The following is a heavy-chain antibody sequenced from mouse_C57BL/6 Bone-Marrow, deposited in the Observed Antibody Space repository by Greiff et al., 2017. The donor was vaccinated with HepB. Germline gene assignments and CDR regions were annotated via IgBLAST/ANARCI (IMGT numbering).Heavy chain of an antibody. D-gene: IGHD1-1*01. Sequence: EVKLQESGPGLVKPSQSLSLTCSVTGYSITSGYYWNWIRQFPGNNLEWMGYISYDGSNNYNPSLKNRISITRDTSKNQFFLKLNSVTTEDTATYYCARVRYYGSSYVFDYWGQGTTLTVSS. CDR1: GYSITSGYY. J-gene: IGHJ2*01. CDR2: ISYDGSN. V-gene: IGHV3-6*01. CDR3: ARVRYYGSSYVFDY.